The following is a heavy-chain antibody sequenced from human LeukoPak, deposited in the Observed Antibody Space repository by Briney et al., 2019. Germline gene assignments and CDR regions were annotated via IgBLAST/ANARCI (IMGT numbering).Heavy chain of an antibody. Sequence: GGSLRLSCAASGFIFNDYYMTWVRQAPGKGLEWVAFISYDGSNDNYADSVKGRFTISRDNSKNTVDLQMNGLRTEDTAVYYSAKGNGAPNWFESWGQGSLVTVSS. J-gene: IGHJ5*01. CDR1: GFIFNDYY. CDR3: AKGNGAPNWFES. D-gene: IGHD1-1*01. V-gene: IGHV3-30*18. CDR2: ISYDGSND.